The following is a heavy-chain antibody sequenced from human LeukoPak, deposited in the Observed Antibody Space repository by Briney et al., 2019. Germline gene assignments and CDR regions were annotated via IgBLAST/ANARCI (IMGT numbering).Heavy chain of an antibody. Sequence: GGSLRLSCAASGFTFTNAWMSWVRQAPGKGLEWVGRTLSKAGGETADYAAPVKGRFTISRDDSKNTVYLQMNSLKTDDTAVYYCTNHITVAGTHYWGQGTLVTVSS. CDR3: TNHITVAGTHY. CDR2: TLSKAGGETA. D-gene: IGHD6-19*01. V-gene: IGHV3-15*01. J-gene: IGHJ4*02. CDR1: GFTFTNAW.